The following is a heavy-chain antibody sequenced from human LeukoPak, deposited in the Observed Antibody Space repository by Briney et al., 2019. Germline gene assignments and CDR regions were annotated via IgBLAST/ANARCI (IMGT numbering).Heavy chain of an antibody. J-gene: IGHJ3*02. Sequence: SETLSLTCTVSGGSISSYHWSWIRQPPGKGLEWIGYIYYSGSTNYNPSLKSRVTISVDTSKNQFSLKLSSVTAADTAVYYCARASRNSVRAFDIWGQGTMVTVSS. V-gene: IGHV4-59*01. CDR3: ARASRNSVRAFDI. CDR2: IYYSGST. CDR1: GGSISSYH. D-gene: IGHD4-23*01.